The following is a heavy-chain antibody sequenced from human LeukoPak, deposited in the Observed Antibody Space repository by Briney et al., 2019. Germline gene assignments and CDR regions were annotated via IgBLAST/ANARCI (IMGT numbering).Heavy chain of an antibody. CDR2: ISYDGSNK. J-gene: IGHJ4*02. V-gene: IGHV3-30*18. CDR3: AKPAYCGGDCYSVFDY. D-gene: IGHD2-21*02. Sequence: GRSLRLSCAASGFTFSSYGMHWVRQAPGKGLEWVAVISYDGSNKYYADSVKGRFTISRDNSKNTLYLQMNSLRAEDTAVYYCAKPAYCGGDCYSVFDYWGQGTLVTVSS. CDR1: GFTFSSYG.